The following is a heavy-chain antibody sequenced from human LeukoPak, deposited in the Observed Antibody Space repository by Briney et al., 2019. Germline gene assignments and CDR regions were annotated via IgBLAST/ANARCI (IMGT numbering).Heavy chain of an antibody. J-gene: IGHJ2*01. D-gene: IGHD5-24*01. CDR1: GYSFTSYW. V-gene: IGHV5-51*01. CDR3: ARHGERDGYNSVWYFDL. CDR2: IYPGDSDT. Sequence: GESLKISCKGSGYSFTSYWIGWVRQMPGKGLEWMGIIYPGDSDTRYSPSFQGQVTISADKSISTAYLQWSSLKASDTAMYYCARHGERDGYNSVWYFDLWGRGTLVTVSS.